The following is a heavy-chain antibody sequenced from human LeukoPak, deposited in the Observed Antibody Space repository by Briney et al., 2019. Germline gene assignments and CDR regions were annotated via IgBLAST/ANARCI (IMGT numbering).Heavy chain of an antibody. V-gene: IGHV3-9*01. D-gene: IGHD2-15*01. J-gene: IGHJ4*02. CDR2: ITWNSGSL. Sequence: GRSLRLSCAASGFKFDEYAMHWVRQAPGKGLEWVAGITWNSGSLGYADSVKGRFTISRDNAKMSLYLQMNSLRPEDTALYYCANLGFWGQGTLVSVSS. CDR3: ANLGF. CDR1: GFKFDEYA.